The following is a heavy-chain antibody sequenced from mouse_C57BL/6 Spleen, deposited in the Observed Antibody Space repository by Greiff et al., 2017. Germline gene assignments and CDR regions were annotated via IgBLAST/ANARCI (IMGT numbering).Heavy chain of an antibody. CDR3: ARDRDYGSSYEYAY. CDR1: GYTFTSYW. D-gene: IGHD1-1*01. V-gene: IGHV1-61*01. CDR2: IYPSDSET. J-gene: IGHJ3*01. Sequence: VQLQQPGAELVRPGSSVKLSCKASGYTFTSYWMDWVKQRPGQGLEWIGNIYPSDSETQYNQKFKDKATLTVDKSSSTAYMQLSSLTSEDSAVYYCARDRDYGSSYEYAYWGQGTLVTVSA.